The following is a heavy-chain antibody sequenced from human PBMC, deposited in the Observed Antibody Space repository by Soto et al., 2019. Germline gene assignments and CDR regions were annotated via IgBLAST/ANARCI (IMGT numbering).Heavy chain of an antibody. CDR3: TTDLSGRMADAFDI. CDR2: IKSKTDGGTT. V-gene: IGHV3-15*07. J-gene: IGHJ3*02. CDR1: GFTFSNAW. D-gene: IGHD6-25*01. Sequence: GGSLRLSCAASGFTFSNAWMNWVRQAPGKGLEWVGRIKSKTDGGTTDYAAPVKGRFTISRDDSKNTLYLQMNSLKTEDTAVYYCTTDLSGRMADAFDIWGQGTMVTVSS.